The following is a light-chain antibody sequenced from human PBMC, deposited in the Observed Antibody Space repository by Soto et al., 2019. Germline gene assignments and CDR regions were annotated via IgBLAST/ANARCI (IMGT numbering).Light chain of an antibody. CDR1: QRVGSY. V-gene: IGKV1-39*01. J-gene: IGKJ1*01. Sequence: DIQMTQSPSSLSESVGDRVTITCRASQRVGSYLNWYQQKPGKAPTRLIYSASELQSGVSSLFSGSGSGTDLTLNIRNLQPEDFAVYYCQQSHNTPLTFGQGTKVE. CDR2: SAS. CDR3: QQSHNTPLT.